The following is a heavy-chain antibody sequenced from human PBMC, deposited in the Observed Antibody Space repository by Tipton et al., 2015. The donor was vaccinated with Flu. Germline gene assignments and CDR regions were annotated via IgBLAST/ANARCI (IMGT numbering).Heavy chain of an antibody. V-gene: IGHV4-59*01. CDR2: IYYSGST. CDR3: ARWGSEYSSSAWFDP. CDR1: GGSISSYY. J-gene: IGHJ5*02. Sequence: TLSLTCTVSGGSISSYYWSWIRQPPGKGLEWIGYIYYSGSTNYNPSLKSRVTISVDTSKNQFSLKLSSVTAADTAVYYCARWGSEYSSSAWFDPWGQGTLVTVSS. D-gene: IGHD6-6*01.